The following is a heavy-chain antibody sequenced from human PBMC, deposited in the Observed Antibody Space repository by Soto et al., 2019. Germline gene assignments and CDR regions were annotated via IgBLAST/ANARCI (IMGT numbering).Heavy chain of an antibody. CDR3: AREGQAPYYYYGMDV. CDR2: FGDNNGNT. J-gene: IGHJ6*02. CDR1: GYTFTNLG. V-gene: IGHV1-18*01. Sequence: QVQVVQSGDEVKKPGASVKVSCKASGYTFTNLGFIWLRQTPGKGLEWLGWFGDNNGNTKYEEKFKGRVTMTTDTPTSTAHMELRSLRSDDTAVYYCAREGQAPYYYYGMDVWGQGTAVTVSS.